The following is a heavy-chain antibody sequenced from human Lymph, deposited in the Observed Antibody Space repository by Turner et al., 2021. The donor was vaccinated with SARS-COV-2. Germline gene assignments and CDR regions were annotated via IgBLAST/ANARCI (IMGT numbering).Heavy chain of an antibody. CDR1: GYTFTSYD. Sequence: QVQLVQSGAEVKTPGASVKVSCKAPGYTFTSYDINWVRQATGQGLKWMGWMNPNSGNTGYAQKFQGRVTMTRNTSISTAYMELSSLRSEDTAGYYCARGRYSGGGMDVWGQGTTVTVSS. D-gene: IGHD1-26*01. CDR3: ARGRYSGGGMDV. V-gene: IGHV1-8*02. J-gene: IGHJ6*02. CDR2: MNPNSGNT.